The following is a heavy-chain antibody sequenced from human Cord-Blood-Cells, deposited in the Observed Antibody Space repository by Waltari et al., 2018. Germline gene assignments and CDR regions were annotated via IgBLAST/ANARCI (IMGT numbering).Heavy chain of an antibody. CDR2: LNHCGST. Sequence: QVQPQQWGAGLLKASETLSLTCAPTGGPLRGYYCCWTRQPPGKGLEWIGELNHCGSTNYNPSLKSRVTISVDTSKNQFSLKLSAVTAAETAVYYCARGSRWLRFFDYWGQGTLVTVSS. D-gene: IGHD5-12*01. V-gene: IGHV4-34*01. CDR1: GGPLRGYY. J-gene: IGHJ4*02. CDR3: ARGSRWLRFFDY.